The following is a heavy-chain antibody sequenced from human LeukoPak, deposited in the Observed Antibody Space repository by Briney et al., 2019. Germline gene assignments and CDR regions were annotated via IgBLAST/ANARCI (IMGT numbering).Heavy chain of an antibody. V-gene: IGHV3-73*01. CDR2: IRSKANNYAT. D-gene: IGHD6-6*01. CDR3: ARDSSSEGPLDY. CDR1: GFTFSASA. Sequence: SGGSLKLSCAASGFTFSASAVHWVRQASGKGLEWIGRIRSKANNYATACAGSLKGRFTVSRDDSKNTAYLQMNSLKTEDSAVYFCARDSSSEGPLDYWGQGTLVAVSS. J-gene: IGHJ4*02.